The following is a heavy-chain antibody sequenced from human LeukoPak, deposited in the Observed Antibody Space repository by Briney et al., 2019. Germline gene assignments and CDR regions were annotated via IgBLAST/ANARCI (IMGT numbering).Heavy chain of an antibody. D-gene: IGHD2-15*01. CDR2: IYYSGST. Sequence: SETLSLTCTVSGGSISSSSSYWGWISQPLGKGLEWIGSIYYSGSTYYNPSLKSRVTISVDTSKNQFSLKLSSVTAADTAVYYCARHLSYDSNLDYWGQGTLVTVSS. J-gene: IGHJ4*02. CDR3: ARHLSYDSNLDY. CDR1: GGSISSSSSY. V-gene: IGHV4-39*01.